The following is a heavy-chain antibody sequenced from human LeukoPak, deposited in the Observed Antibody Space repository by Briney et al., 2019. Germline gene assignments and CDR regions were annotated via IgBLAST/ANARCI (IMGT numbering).Heavy chain of an antibody. V-gene: IGHV4-34*01. D-gene: IGHD3-22*01. CDR3: ARFVTYYYDSSDNFRGVLFFDP. J-gene: IGHJ5*02. Sequence: SETLSLTCAVYGGSFSGYYWSWIRQPPGKGLEWIGEINHSGSTNYNPSLKSRVTISVDMSKNQISLKLSSVTAADTAVYYCARFVTYYYDSSDNFRGVLFFDPWGQGTLVTVSS. CDR1: GGSFSGYY. CDR2: INHSGST.